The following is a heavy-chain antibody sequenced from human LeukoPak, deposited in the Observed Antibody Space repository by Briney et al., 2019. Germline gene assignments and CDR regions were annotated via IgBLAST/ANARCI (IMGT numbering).Heavy chain of an antibody. CDR3: ALGYCSGGSCLPYYYYGMDV. J-gene: IGHJ6*02. CDR2: IKQDGSEK. Sequence: GGSLRLFCAASGFTFSSYWMSWVRQAPGKGLEWVANIKQDGSEKYYVDSVKGRFTISRDNAKNSLYLQMNSLRAEDTAVYYCALGYCSGGSCLPYYYYGMDVWGQGTTVTVSS. CDR1: GFTFSSYW. V-gene: IGHV3-7*01. D-gene: IGHD2-15*01.